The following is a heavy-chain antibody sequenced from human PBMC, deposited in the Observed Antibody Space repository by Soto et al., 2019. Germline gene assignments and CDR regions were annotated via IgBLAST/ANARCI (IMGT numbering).Heavy chain of an antibody. Sequence: QVHLVQSGAEVKKPGASVQVSCKGSGYIFTTYGITWVRQAPGQGLEWMGWISAHNGNTNYAQKRQGRVTVTRDTSTSTAYMELRNLRSDDTAVYYCARGRYGDYWGQGALVTVSS. D-gene: IGHD1-1*01. CDR2: ISAHNGNT. V-gene: IGHV1-18*01. CDR3: ARGRYGDY. CDR1: GYIFTTYG. J-gene: IGHJ4*02.